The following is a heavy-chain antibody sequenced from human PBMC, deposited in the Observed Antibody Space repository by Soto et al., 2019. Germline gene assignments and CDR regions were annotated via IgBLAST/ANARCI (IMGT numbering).Heavy chain of an antibody. V-gene: IGHV1-69*02. Sequence: QVQLVQSGAEVKKPGSSVKVSCKASGGTFSSYTISWVRQAPGQGLEWMGRIIPILGIANYAQKFQGRVTIXXEXSMXTAYRELGSLRSEDTAGYYCAGRYGSGWYPRWFDPWGQGTLVTVSS. D-gene: IGHD6-13*01. CDR1: GGTFSSYT. CDR2: IIPILGIA. CDR3: AGRYGSGWYPRWFDP. J-gene: IGHJ5*02.